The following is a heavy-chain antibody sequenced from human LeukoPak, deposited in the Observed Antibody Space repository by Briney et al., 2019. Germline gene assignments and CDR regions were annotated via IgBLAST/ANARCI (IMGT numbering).Heavy chain of an antibody. Sequence: SSETLSPTCTVSGGSISSFYWNWIQLRPGKGRVLIGFIYYSGSTNYNPSLKSRVTISVDTSKIQFSLKLTSVTAADTVVYYCARTTEGGYTYDYFYYYYMDVWGKLTTVTISS. J-gene: IGHJ6*03. D-gene: IGHD5-18*01. CDR2: IYYSGST. CDR3: ARTTEGGYTYDYFYYYYMDV. CDR1: GGSISSFY. V-gene: IGHV4-59*01.